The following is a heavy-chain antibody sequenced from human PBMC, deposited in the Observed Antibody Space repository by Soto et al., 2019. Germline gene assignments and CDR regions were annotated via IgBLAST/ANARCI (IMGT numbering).Heavy chain of an antibody. CDR3: AKSLSTGTGDAFDI. V-gene: IGHV3-23*01. J-gene: IGHJ3*02. D-gene: IGHD1-1*01. CDR1: NSYA. Sequence: GGSLRLSSAAFNSYAMTWVRQGPGKGLEWVSSISVNGGSTHYAGSVKGRFTISRDNSKNTVSLQMNRLRAEDTAVYYCAKSLSTGTGDAFDIWGQGTMVTVSS. CDR2: ISVNGGST.